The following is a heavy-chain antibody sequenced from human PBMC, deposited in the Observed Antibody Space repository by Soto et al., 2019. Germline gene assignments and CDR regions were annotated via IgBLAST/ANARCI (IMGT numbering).Heavy chain of an antibody. D-gene: IGHD6-6*01. CDR1: GFTFSSYS. V-gene: IGHV3-21*01. Sequence: EVQLVESGGGLVKPGGSLRLSCAASGFTFSSYSMNWVRQAPGKGLEWVSSISSSSSYIYYADSVKGRFTISRDNAKNSLYLQMTSLRAEDTAVYYCARDPSSFHRKNYYYYYMDVWGKGTTVTVSS. CDR2: ISSSSSYI. CDR3: ARDPSSFHRKNYYYYYMDV. J-gene: IGHJ6*03.